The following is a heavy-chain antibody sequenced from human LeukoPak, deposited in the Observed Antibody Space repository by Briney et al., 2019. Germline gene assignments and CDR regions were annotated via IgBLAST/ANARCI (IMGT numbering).Heavy chain of an antibody. CDR1: GYSFTSYW. CDR3: ARRGYDSSGRYYFDY. Sequence: GESLKISCKGSGYSFTSYWIGWVRQMPGKGLEWMGIIYPGDSDTRYSPSFQGQVTISADKSISTAYLQWSSLKASDTAVYYCARRGYDSSGRYYFDYWGQGTLVTVSS. V-gene: IGHV5-51*01. CDR2: IYPGDSDT. D-gene: IGHD3-22*01. J-gene: IGHJ4*02.